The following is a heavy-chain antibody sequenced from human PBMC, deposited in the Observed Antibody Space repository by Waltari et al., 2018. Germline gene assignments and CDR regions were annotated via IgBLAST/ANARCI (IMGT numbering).Heavy chain of an antibody. CDR3: ARGGFGGSIYYMDV. D-gene: IGHD2-15*01. CDR1: GASISSYH. J-gene: IGHJ6*03. CDR2: IYHSGST. Sequence: QVQLQESGPGLVKPSETLSLTCTVSGASISSYHWTWIRQPPGKGLEWIGCIYHSGSTNYSPSVKSRVTLSVDTSRNQFSLKLTSVTAADTAVYYCARGGFGGSIYYMDVWGKGTTVTVSS. V-gene: IGHV4-59*01.